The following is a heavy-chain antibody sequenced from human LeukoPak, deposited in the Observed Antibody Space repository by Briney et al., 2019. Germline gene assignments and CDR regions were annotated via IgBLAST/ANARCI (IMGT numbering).Heavy chain of an antibody. CDR2: IWYDGSNK. Sequence: PGRSLRLSCAASGFTFSSYGMHWVRQAPGKGLEWVAVIWYDGSNKYYADSVKGRFTISRDNSKNTLYLQMNSLRAEDTAVFHCARDRRGGYNADAFDMWGQGTLVTVSS. J-gene: IGHJ3*02. D-gene: IGHD5-24*01. V-gene: IGHV3-33*01. CDR3: ARDRRGGYNADAFDM. CDR1: GFTFSSYG.